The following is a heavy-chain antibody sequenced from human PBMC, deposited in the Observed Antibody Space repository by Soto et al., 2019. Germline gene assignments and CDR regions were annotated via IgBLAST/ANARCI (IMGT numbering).Heavy chain of an antibody. D-gene: IGHD3-3*01. CDR3: ATSYDFSSVPPLSIDY. Sequence: PGGSLRLSCAASGFTFSSYGMHWVRQAPGKGLEWVAVISYDGSNKYYADSVKGRFTISRDNSKNTLYLQMNSLRAEDTAVYYCATSYDFSSVPPLSIDYWGQGTLVTVSS. CDR2: ISYDGSNK. V-gene: IGHV3-30*03. J-gene: IGHJ4*02. CDR1: GFTFSSYG.